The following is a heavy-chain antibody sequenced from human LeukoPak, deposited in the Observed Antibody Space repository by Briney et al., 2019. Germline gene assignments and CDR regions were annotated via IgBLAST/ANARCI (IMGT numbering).Heavy chain of an antibody. CDR1: GFTVSSNY. CDR2: IYSGGST. V-gene: IGHV3-66*01. D-gene: IGHD6-19*01. Sequence: PGGSLRLSCPASGFTVSSNYMSWVRQAPGKGLEWVSIIYSGGSTYYADSVRGRFTISRDNSKNTLYLLMNSLRAEDTAVYYCATSGWWGYFDYWGQGTLVTVSS. CDR3: ATSGWWGYFDY. J-gene: IGHJ4*02.